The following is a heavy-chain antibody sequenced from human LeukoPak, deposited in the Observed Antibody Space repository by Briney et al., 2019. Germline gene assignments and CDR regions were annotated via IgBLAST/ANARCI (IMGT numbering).Heavy chain of an antibody. D-gene: IGHD7-27*01. CDR1: GGSISSYY. CDR3: ARERSWGSLYY. V-gene: IGHV4-4*07. CDR2: IYTSGST. Sequence: SETLSLTCTVSGGSISSYYWSWIRQPAGKGLEWIGRIYTSGSTNYNPSLKSRVTMSVDTSKNQFSLQLNSVTPEDTVVYYCARERSWGSLYYWGQGILVTVSS. J-gene: IGHJ4*02.